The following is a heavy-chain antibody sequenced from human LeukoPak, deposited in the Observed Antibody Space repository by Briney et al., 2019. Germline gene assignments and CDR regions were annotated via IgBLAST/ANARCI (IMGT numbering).Heavy chain of an antibody. D-gene: IGHD6-19*01. CDR3: TASSGWYYFDY. J-gene: IGHJ4*02. V-gene: IGHV3-49*03. Sequence: GGSLRLSCTASGFTFGEYAMSWFRQAPGKGLEWVGFIRSKAYGGTTEYAASVKARFTISRDDSKSIAYLQMNSLKTEDTAVYYCTASSGWYYFDYWGQGTLVTVSS. CDR2: IRSKAYGGTT. CDR1: GFTFGEYA.